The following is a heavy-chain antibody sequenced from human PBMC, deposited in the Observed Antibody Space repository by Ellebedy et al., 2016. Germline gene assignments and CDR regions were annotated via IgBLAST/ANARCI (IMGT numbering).Heavy chain of an antibody. J-gene: IGHJ4*02. CDR1: GGSISSYY. D-gene: IGHD6-19*01. V-gene: IGHV4-59*01. Sequence: SETLSLTCTVSGGSISSYYWSWIRQPPGKGLEWIGYIYYSGSTNYNPSLKSRVTISVDTSKNQFSLKLSSVTAADTAVYYCAGYSSGWADYYFDYWGQGTLVTVSS. CDR3: AGYSSGWADYYFDY. CDR2: IYYSGST.